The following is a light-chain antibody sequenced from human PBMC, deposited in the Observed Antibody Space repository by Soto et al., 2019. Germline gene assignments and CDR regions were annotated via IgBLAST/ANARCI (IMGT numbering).Light chain of an antibody. Sequence: DIQMTQSPSSLSASVGDRVAITCRASQSISDYLNWYQQKPGKALKLLIYGASNLQSGVPSRFSGSGSGTEFTLTISGLQPEDFAIYYCQQSYRLPLTFGPGTKVDVK. CDR1: QSISDY. J-gene: IGKJ3*01. V-gene: IGKV1-39*01. CDR3: QQSYRLPLT. CDR2: GAS.